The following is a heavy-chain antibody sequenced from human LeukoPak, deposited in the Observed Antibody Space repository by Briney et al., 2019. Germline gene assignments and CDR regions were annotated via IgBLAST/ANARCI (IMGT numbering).Heavy chain of an antibody. CDR2: INPSGGST. CDR1: GYTFTSYY. J-gene: IGHJ4*02. V-gene: IGHV1-46*03. CDR3: ARDHYYDSSGYYSPFDY. Sequence: ASVKVSCKASGYTFTSYYMHWVRQAPGQGLEWMGIINPSGGSTSYAQKFHGRGNMTRDTSTSTVYMELSSLRSEDTAVYYCARDHYYDSSGYYSPFDYWGQGTLVTVSS. D-gene: IGHD3-22*01.